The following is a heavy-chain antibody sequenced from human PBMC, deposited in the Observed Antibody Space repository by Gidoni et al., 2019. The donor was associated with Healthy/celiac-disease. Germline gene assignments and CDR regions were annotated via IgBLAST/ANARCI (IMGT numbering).Heavy chain of an antibody. D-gene: IGHD3-16*01. CDR2: IIPIFGTA. J-gene: IGHJ4*02. Sequence: QVQLVQSGAEVKKPGSSVKVSCKAAGGTFRSHAISWVRQAPGQGLEWMGGIIPIFGTANYAQKFQGRVTITADESTSTAYMELSSLRSEDTAVYYCARIGGHVSPPAKSDYWGQGTLVTVSS. V-gene: IGHV1-69*01. CDR3: ARIGGHVSPPAKSDY. CDR1: GGTFRSHA.